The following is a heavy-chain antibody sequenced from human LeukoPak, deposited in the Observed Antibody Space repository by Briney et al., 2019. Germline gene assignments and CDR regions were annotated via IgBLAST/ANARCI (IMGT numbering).Heavy chain of an antibody. Sequence: KPRGSLRLSCAASGFTFSSYWMHWVRQAPGKGLVWVSRINSDGSSTSYADSVKGRFTISRGNAKNTLYLQMNSLRAEDTAVYYCAITVTGGIDYWGQGTLVTVSS. CDR3: AITVTGGIDY. J-gene: IGHJ4*02. D-gene: IGHD4-17*01. CDR1: GFTFSSYW. V-gene: IGHV3-74*01. CDR2: INSDGSST.